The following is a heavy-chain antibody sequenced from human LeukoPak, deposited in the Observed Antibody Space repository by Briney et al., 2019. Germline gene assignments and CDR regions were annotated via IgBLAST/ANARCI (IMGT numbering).Heavy chain of an antibody. CDR2: IIPIFGTR. V-gene: IGHV1-69*01. D-gene: IGHD5-12*01. CDR3: ARDWPRGIVATINTDAFDI. CDR1: GGTFSSYG. Sequence: GGSLKLSCAASGGTFSSYGFSWVRQAPGQGLEWMGGIIPIFGTRKYAQKFQGRVTITADESTSTAYMELSSLRSEDTAVYYCARDWPRGIVATINTDAFDIWGQGTMVTVSS. J-gene: IGHJ3*02.